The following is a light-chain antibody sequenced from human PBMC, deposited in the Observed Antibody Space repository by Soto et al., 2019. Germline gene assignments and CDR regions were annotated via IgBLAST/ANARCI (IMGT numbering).Light chain of an antibody. Sequence: EIVMTQSPDTLSVSPGERATLSCWASQSVSSNLAWYQQKPGQAPRLLIYGASTRATGIPARFSGSGSGTEFTLTISSLQSEDFALYYCQQYNNWPWTIGQGTKVEIK. CDR3: QQYNNWPWT. CDR1: QSVSSN. CDR2: GAS. V-gene: IGKV3-15*01. J-gene: IGKJ1*01.